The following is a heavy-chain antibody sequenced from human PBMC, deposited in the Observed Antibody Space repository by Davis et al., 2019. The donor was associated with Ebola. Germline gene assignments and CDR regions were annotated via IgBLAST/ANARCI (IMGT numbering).Heavy chain of an antibody. CDR3: AKASWGPAARPLLDS. Sequence: PGGSLRLSCAASGFTFSSYSMNWVRQAPGKGLEWVSAVSGSGTTTAYADSVKGRFTISRDNSNNTVYLQINSLRVEDTARYYCAKASWGPAARPLLDSWGQGTLVTVSS. CDR2: VSGSGTTT. V-gene: IGHV3-23*01. CDR1: GFTFSSYS. D-gene: IGHD2-2*02. J-gene: IGHJ4*02.